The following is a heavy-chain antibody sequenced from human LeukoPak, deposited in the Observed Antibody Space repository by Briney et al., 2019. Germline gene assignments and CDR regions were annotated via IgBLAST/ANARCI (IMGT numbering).Heavy chain of an antibody. CDR2: IKEDGSMK. Sequence: GGSLRLSCAASGFTFSTYWMGWVRLAPGKGLEWVAFIKEDGSMKYYVDSVKGRFTISRDNAQNSLYLQMNNLRVEDTAVYYCARDRGSRAGSDYWGQGTRVTVSP. V-gene: IGHV3-7*01. CDR1: GFTFSTYW. CDR3: ARDRGSRAGSDY. D-gene: IGHD3-10*01. J-gene: IGHJ4*02.